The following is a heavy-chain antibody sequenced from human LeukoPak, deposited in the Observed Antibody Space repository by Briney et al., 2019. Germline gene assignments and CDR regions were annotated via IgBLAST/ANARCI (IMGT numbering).Heavy chain of an antibody. CDR3: ARENSVDYFRGPFDPFDI. Sequence: GASVKVSCKASGYTFTGYYMHWVRQAPGQGLEWMGWINPNSGGTNYAQKFQGRVTMTWDTSISTAYMELSRLRSDDTAVYYCARENSVDYFRGPFDPFDIWGQGTMVTVSS. V-gene: IGHV1-2*02. J-gene: IGHJ3*02. D-gene: IGHD3-10*01. CDR1: GYTFTGYY. CDR2: INPNSGGT.